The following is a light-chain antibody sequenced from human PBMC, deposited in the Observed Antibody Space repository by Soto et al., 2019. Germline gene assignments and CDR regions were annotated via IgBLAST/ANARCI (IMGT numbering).Light chain of an antibody. V-gene: IGKV2-28*01. CDR2: LGS. Sequence: IVMTQSPPSLTVTPGEPASVSCRSSQRLLHSNGNTLLDWYLQKPGQSPQLLIYLGSNRASGVPDRVSGSEAGTDFTLKISRVEAEDVGVYYCMQALQTPYTFGQGTKVDIK. CDR3: MQALQTPYT. CDR1: QRLLHSNGNTL. J-gene: IGKJ2*01.